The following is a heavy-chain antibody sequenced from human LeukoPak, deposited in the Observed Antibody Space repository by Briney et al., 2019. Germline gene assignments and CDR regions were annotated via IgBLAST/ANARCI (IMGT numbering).Heavy chain of an antibody. CDR3: AKVSPTIPFDY. Sequence: GGSLRLSCAASGFTFSSYGMHWVRQAPGKGLEGVAVISYDGSNKYYADSVKGRFTISRDNSKNTLYLQMNSLRAEDTAVYYCAKVSPTIPFDYWGQGTLVTVSS. CDR1: GFTFSSYG. D-gene: IGHD5-12*01. V-gene: IGHV3-30*18. J-gene: IGHJ4*02. CDR2: ISYDGSNK.